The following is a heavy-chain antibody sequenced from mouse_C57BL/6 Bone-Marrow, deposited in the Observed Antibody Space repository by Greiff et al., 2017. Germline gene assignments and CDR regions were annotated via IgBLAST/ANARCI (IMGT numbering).Heavy chain of an antibody. CDR2: IWSGGST. CDR1: GFSLTSYG. J-gene: IGHJ4*01. V-gene: IGHV2-2*01. Sequence: VQLQQSGPGLVQPSPSLSISCTVSGFSLTSYGVHWVRQSPGQGLEWLGVIWSGGSTDYNAAFISRLSISKDNSKSQVFFKMNSLQADDTAIYYCAGNYGLYYAMDYWGQGTSVTVSS. D-gene: IGHD1-1*01. CDR3: AGNYGLYYAMDY.